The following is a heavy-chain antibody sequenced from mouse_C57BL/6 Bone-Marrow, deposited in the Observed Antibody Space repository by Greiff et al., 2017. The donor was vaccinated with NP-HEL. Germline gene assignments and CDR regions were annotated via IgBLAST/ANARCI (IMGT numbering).Heavy chain of an antibody. CDR3: ARGDGSSYVRDY. CDR2: IYPGDGDT. V-gene: IGHV1-80*01. J-gene: IGHJ2*01. CDR1: GYAFSSYW. Sequence: VKLMESGAELVKPGASVKISCKASGYAFSSYWMNWVKQRPGKGLEWIGQIYPGDGDTNYNGKFKGKATLTADKSSSTAYMQLSSLTSEDSAVYFCARGDGSSYVRDYWGQGTTLTVSS. D-gene: IGHD1-1*01.